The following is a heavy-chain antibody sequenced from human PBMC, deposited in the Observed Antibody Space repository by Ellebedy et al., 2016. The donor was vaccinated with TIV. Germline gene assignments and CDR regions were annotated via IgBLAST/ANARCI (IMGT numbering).Heavy chain of an antibody. CDR1: GFTFDSYA. Sequence: PGGSLRLSCVASGFTFDSYAMHWVRQAPGKGLEWVAVISHDGSSQYYADSVKGRFTVSRDNSMTTVYLEMNSLRAEDTAVYYCAKSPSSKPGLVDSWGQGTLVTVSS. CDR3: AKSPSSKPGLVDS. V-gene: IGHV3-30-3*02. D-gene: IGHD1-14*01. J-gene: IGHJ4*02. CDR2: ISHDGSSQ.